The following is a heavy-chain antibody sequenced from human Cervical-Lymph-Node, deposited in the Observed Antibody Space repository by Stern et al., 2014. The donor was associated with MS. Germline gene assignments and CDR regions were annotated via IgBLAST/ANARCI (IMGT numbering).Heavy chain of an antibody. CDR1: GFSLSTIGLG. CDR2: IHWDDQK. V-gene: IGHV2-5*02. J-gene: IGHJ4*02. CDR3: AHRTAGPFDY. Sequence: QVTLKESGPALVKPTQTLTLTCTFSGFSLSTIGLGVGWIRQPPGVALEWLAYIHWDDQKRTIPSLKSRLTITKDTSKNQVVLTLTNVDPVDTAPYYCAHRTAGPFDYWGQGTLVTVSS.